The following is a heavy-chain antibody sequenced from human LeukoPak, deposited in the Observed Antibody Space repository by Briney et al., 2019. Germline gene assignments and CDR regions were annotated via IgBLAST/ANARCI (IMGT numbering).Heavy chain of an antibody. CDR3: ARPRDYDILTGSLY. V-gene: IGHV3-21*01. CDR1: GFSFSSYN. CDR2: ISSSSSYI. D-gene: IGHD3-9*01. Sequence: GGSLRLSCAASGFSFSSYNMNWVHQAPGKGLEWVSSISSSSSYIYYADSVKGRFTISRDNAKNSLYLQMNSLRAEDTAVYYCARPRDYDILTGSLYWGQGTLVTVSS. J-gene: IGHJ4*02.